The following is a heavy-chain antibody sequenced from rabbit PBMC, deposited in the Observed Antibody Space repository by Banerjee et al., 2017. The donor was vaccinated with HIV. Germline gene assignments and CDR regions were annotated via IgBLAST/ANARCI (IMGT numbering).Heavy chain of an antibody. Sequence: QSLQESGGGLFQPGGSLTLTCTASGFSFSNKYVMCWVRQAPGKGLEWIACINTSSGNTVYAAWAKGRLTTTTTSSTTVALQKTSMPTADKAAYFCARDLTSVTGWNFNLWGQGTLVTVS. J-gene: IGHJ4*01. CDR1: GFSFSNKYV. D-gene: IGHD1-1*01. CDR3: ARDLTSVTGWNFNL. V-gene: IGHV1S40*01. CDR2: INTSSGNT.